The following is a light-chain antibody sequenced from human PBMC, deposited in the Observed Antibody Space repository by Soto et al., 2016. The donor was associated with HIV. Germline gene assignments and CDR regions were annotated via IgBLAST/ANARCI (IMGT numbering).Light chain of an antibody. J-gene: IGLJ2*01. CDR3: QAWDSSTVV. CDR2: QDT. Sequence: SYELIQPPSVSVSPGQTASITCSGDNLEEKFACWYQQKPGQSPVLVIYQDTKRPSGIPERFSGSNSGNTATLTISGTQAMDEADYFCQAWDSSTVVFGGGTNGDRP. V-gene: IGLV3-1*01. CDR1: NLEEKF.